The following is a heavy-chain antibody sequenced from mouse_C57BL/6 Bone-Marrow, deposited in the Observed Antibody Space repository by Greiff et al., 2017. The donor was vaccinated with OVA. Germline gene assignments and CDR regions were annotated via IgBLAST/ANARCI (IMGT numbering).Heavy chain of an antibody. CDR1: GYTFTSYW. CDR2: IYPGSGST. CDR3: ARELYYDYVVAY. J-gene: IGHJ3*01. Sequence: QVQLQQPGAELVKPGASVKMSCKASGYTFTSYWITWVKQRPGQGLEWIGDIYPGSGSTNYTEKFKSKATLTVDTSSSTAYMQLSSLTSEDSAVYYGARELYYDYVVAYWGQGTLVTVSA. D-gene: IGHD2-4*01. V-gene: IGHV1-55*01.